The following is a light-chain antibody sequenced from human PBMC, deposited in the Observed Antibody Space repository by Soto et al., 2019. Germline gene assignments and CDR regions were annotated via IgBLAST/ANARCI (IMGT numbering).Light chain of an antibody. CDR2: GAS. CDR3: QQYGSSGT. V-gene: IGKV3-20*01. CDR1: QSVSSSY. Sequence: EIVLTQSPGTLSLSPGERATLSCRARQSVSSSYLAWYQQKPGQAPRLLIYGASSRATGIPDRFSGSGSGTDFTLTISRLEPEDFAVYYCQQYGSSGTFGQGTKLEIK. J-gene: IGKJ2*01.